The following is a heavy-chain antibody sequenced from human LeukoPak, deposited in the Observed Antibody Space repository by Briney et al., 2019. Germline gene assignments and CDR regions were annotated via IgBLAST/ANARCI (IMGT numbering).Heavy chain of an antibody. CDR2: ISYGGASK. Sequence: AGGSLRLSCAASGFTFSSYAMHWVRQAPGKGLEWVAVISYGGASKYYADSVKGRFTISRDNSKNTLCLQMNSLRAEDTAVYYCTRGLAGIGYYFDYWGQGALVTVSS. CDR3: TRGLAGIGYYFDY. CDR1: GFTFSSYA. D-gene: IGHD6-13*01. V-gene: IGHV3-30-3*01. J-gene: IGHJ4*02.